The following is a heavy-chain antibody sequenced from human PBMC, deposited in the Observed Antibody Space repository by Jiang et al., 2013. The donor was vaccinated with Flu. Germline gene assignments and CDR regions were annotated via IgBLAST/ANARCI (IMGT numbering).Heavy chain of an antibody. CDR2: IYYMGAP. J-gene: IGHJ4*02. Sequence: TLSLTCTVSRWLHXELLLELGSGSPHGRGLEWIGYIYYMGAPGTSPPSKSRVTISVDTSKNLFFLKLSSVTAADTAVYYCARYKDYRNYGYFDYWGQGTLVTVSS. CDR3: ARYKDYRNYGYFDY. D-gene: IGHD4-11*01. CDR1: RWLHXELL. V-gene: IGHV4-59*01.